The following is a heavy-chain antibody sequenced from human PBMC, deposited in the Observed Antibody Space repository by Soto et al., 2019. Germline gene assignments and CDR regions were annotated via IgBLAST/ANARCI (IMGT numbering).Heavy chain of an antibody. V-gene: IGHV3-23*01. CDR1: GFSFSSYA. Sequence: EVQLLESGGGLVQPGGSLRLSCAASGFSFSSYAMVWVRQAPGKGLELVSVISARGGSLYFAVSVKGRFTISRDNSKNVLSLAMNSLRAEDTATYSCAKGSIEYSASVDNWGPGTLVVVSS. CDR3: AKGSIEYSASVDN. J-gene: IGHJ4*02. D-gene: IGHD5-12*01. CDR2: ISARGGSL.